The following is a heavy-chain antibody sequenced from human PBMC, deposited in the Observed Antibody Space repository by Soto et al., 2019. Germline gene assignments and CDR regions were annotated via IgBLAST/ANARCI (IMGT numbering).Heavy chain of an antibody. CDR3: SKDMKWGGMTTIHYFDS. V-gene: IGHV3-74*01. CDR2: ISSGGSST. D-gene: IGHD4-17*01. CDR1: GFTVSSYR. J-gene: IGHJ4*02. Sequence: LTCAASGFTVSSYRRYSYRQDQGKGLEWVSDISSGGSSTDYADSVKGRFTVSRDNAKNSLFLQMNSLRPEDTALYYCSKDMKWGGMTTIHYFDSWGQGTQVTVSS.